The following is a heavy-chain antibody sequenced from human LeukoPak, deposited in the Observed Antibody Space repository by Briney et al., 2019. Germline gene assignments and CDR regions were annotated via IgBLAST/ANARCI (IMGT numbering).Heavy chain of an antibody. Sequence: GASVKVSCKASGYTFTSYYMHWVRQAPGQGLEWMGIINPSGGSTNYAQKFQGRVTMTRDTSTSTVYMELSSLRPEDTAVYSCARDDYDDRSGYQHSTRNDYWGQGTLVTVSP. D-gene: IGHD3-22*01. CDR1: GYTFTSYY. CDR2: INPSGGST. V-gene: IGHV1-46*01. J-gene: IGHJ4*02. CDR3: ARDDYDDRSGYQHSTRNDY.